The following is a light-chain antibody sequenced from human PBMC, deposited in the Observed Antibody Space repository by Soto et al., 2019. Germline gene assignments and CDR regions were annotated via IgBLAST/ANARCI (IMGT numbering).Light chain of an antibody. J-gene: IGKJ5*01. CDR1: QTVRNNY. Sequence: EFVLTQSPGTLSLSPGGRATLSCRASQTVRNNYLAWYQQKPGQAPRLLIYDASSRATGIPDRFSGSGSGTDFTLTISRLEPEDFAVYYCQQYGSSPITFGQGTRLEI. CDR3: QQYGSSPIT. CDR2: DAS. V-gene: IGKV3-20*01.